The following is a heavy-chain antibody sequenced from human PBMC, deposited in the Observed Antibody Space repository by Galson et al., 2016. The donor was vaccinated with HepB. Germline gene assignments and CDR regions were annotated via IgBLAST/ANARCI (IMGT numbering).Heavy chain of an antibody. V-gene: IGHV3-30*04. Sequence: SLRLSCAASGFTFSSYTMHWVRQTPGKGLEWVALIAYDGSNKYYADSVKGRFTISRDNSKNTLYLQMYSLRAEDTAIYYCARDARYSSNWYYGVASPGFYYYGMDVWGQGTTVTVSS. D-gene: IGHD6-13*01. J-gene: IGHJ6*02. CDR1: GFTFSSYT. CDR2: IAYDGSNK. CDR3: ARDARYSSNWYYGVASPGFYYYGMDV.